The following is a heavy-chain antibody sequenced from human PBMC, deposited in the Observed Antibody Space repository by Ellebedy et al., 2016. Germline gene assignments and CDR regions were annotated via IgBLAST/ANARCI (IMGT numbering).Heavy chain of an antibody. CDR1: GFTFNDYA. J-gene: IGHJ5*02. Sequence: SLKISCAGSGFTFNDYALHWVRQAPGKGLEWVSGISWDSAVIGYSGSVKGRFTISKDSAKNYLYLQMNSLRPEDTAFYYCAKGTMDYHWGQGTQVTVSS. V-gene: IGHV3-9*01. CDR2: ISWDSAVI. CDR3: AKGTMDYH. D-gene: IGHD4/OR15-4a*01.